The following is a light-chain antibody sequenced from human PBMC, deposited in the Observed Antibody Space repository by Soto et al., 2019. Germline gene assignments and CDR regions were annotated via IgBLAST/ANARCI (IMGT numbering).Light chain of an antibody. CDR2: EVS. Sequence: LTQPASVSLSPGQSITISCTGTSSDVGGYNYVSWYQQHPGKAPKLMIYEVSNRPSGVSNRFSGSKSGNTASLTISGLQAEDEADYYCSSYTSSTPYVFGTGTKVTVL. J-gene: IGLJ1*01. CDR1: SSDVGGYNY. CDR3: SSYTSSTPYV. V-gene: IGLV2-14*01.